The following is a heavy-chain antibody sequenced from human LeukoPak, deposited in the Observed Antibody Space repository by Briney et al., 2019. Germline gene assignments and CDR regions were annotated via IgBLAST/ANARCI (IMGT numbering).Heavy chain of an antibody. D-gene: IGHD2-21*02. V-gene: IGHV1-2*02. Sequence: ASVKVSCKASGYTFTDYYIHWVRQAPGQGLEWLGWIDPNSGGRNYAQNFQGRVTMTRDTSISTAYMELSRLRSDDTAVYYCARSDAARFDYWGQGTLVTVSS. CDR2: IDPNSGGR. CDR1: GYTFTDYY. CDR3: ARSDAARFDY. J-gene: IGHJ4*02.